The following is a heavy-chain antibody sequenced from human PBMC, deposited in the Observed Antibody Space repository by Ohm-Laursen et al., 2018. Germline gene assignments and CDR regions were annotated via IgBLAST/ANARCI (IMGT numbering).Heavy chain of an antibody. CDR3: VRGGPGGTPDDY. CDR2: INHRGTT. V-gene: IGHV4-34*01. D-gene: IGHD1-7*01. CDR1: GESFSGSY. Sequence: SETLSLTWAVYGESFSGSYCSWIRQPPGKGLEWIGEINHRGTTNYKSSLKSRVTISVDTSKNQLSLVLTSVTAADTAVYYCVRGGPGGTPDDYWGQGTLVTVSS. J-gene: IGHJ4*02.